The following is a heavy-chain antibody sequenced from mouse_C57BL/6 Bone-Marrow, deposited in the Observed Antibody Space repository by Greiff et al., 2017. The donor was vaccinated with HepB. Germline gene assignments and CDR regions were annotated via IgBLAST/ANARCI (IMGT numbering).Heavy chain of an antibody. CDR1: GFTFSDYY. Sequence: EVHLVESGGGLVQPGGSLKLSCAASGFTFSDYYMYWVRQTPEKRLEWVAYISNGGGSTYYPDTVKGRFTISRDNAKNTLYLQMSRLKSEDTAMYYCVKRGGNYWYFDVWGTGTTVTVSS. J-gene: IGHJ1*03. CDR2: ISNGGGST. CDR3: VKRGGNYWYFDV. V-gene: IGHV5-12*01. D-gene: IGHD2-1*01.